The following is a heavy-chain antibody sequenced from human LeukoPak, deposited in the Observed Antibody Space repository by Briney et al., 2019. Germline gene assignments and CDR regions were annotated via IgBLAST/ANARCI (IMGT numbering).Heavy chain of an antibody. V-gene: IGHV3-7*01. D-gene: IGHD5-12*01. CDR3: ARTSNVREYSGYDSQFAY. Sequence: GGSLRLSCAASGFTFSSYWMSWVRQAPGKGLEWVANIKQDGSEKYYADSVKGRFTISRDNAKNSLYLQMNSLRAEDTAVYYCARTSNVREYSGYDSQFAYWGQGTLVTVSS. CDR1: GFTFSSYW. CDR2: IKQDGSEK. J-gene: IGHJ4*02.